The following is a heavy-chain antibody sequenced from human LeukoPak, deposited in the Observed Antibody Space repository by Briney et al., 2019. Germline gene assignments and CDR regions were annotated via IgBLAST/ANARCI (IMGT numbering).Heavy chain of an antibody. V-gene: IGHV3-33*01. J-gene: IGHJ4*02. CDR1: GFTFSSYG. D-gene: IGHD4-17*01. Sequence: GGSLRLSCAASGFTFSSYGMHWVRQAPGKRLEWVAVIWYDGSNKYYADSVKGRFTISRDNSKNTLYLQMNSLRAEDTAVYYCARDPYGEGHFDYWGQGTLVTVSS. CDR3: ARDPYGEGHFDY. CDR2: IWYDGSNK.